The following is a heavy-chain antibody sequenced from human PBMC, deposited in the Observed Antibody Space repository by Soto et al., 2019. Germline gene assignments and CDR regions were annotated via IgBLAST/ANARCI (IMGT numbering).Heavy chain of an antibody. Sequence: QLQLQESGPGLVKPSETLSLTCTVSGGSISSSRHDWGWIRQPPGKGLEWIGSIYYSGTTYYNPSLKSRITLSMDTSKNQFALKLSSVTTTDTAVYYCARSSNWYFDYWGQGTLVTVSS. CDR3: ARSSNWYFDY. CDR1: GGSISSSRHD. D-gene: IGHD6-13*01. V-gene: IGHV4-39*01. CDR2: IYYSGTT. J-gene: IGHJ4*02.